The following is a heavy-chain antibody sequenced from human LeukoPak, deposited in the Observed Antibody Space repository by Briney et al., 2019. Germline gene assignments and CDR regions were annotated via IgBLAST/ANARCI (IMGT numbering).Heavy chain of an antibody. CDR2: INPNSGGT. V-gene: IGHV1-2*04. J-gene: IGHJ3*02. D-gene: IGHD3-3*01. Sequence: ASVKVSCKASGYTFTGYYMHWVRQAPGQGLEWMGWINPNSGGTNYAQKFQGWVTMTRDTSISTAYMELSRLRSDDTAVYYCARGDNVFGDAFDIWGQGTMVTVSS. CDR1: GYTFTGYY. CDR3: ARGDNVFGDAFDI.